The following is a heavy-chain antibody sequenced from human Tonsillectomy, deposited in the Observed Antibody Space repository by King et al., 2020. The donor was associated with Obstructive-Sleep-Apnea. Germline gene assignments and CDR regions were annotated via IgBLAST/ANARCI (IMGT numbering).Heavy chain of an antibody. D-gene: IGHD3-22*01. J-gene: IGHJ3*02. CDR1: GVSITNNNW. CDR2: IYHSGST. V-gene: IGHV4-4*02. CDR3: GRDWASYDNKDHGFDI. Sequence: VQLQESGPGLVKPSGTLSLTCAVSGVSITNNNWWSWVRQPPGKGLEWIGEIYHSGSTAYNTSLESRITISLDMSRNQFSLKLKSVTAADTAVYYCGRDWASYDNKDHGFDIWGQGKMVTVSS.